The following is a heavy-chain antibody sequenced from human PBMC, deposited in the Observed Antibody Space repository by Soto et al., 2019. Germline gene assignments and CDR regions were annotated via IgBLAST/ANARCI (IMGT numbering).Heavy chain of an antibody. CDR2: ISWNSGSI. Sequence: GGSLRLSCAASGFTFDDYAMHWVRQAPGKGLEWVSGISWNSGSIGYADSVKGRFTISRDNAKNSLYLQMNSLRAEDTALYYCAKGPRVISTPVRGQGTLVTVSS. CDR1: GFTFDDYA. D-gene: IGHD4-17*01. CDR3: AKGPRVISTPV. V-gene: IGHV3-9*01. J-gene: IGHJ4*02.